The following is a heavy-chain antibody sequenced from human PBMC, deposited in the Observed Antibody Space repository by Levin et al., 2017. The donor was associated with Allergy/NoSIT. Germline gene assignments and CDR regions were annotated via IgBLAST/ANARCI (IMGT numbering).Heavy chain of an antibody. V-gene: IGHV3-48*01. Sequence: GESLKISCAASGFTFSSYSMNWVRQAPGKGLEWVSYISSSSSTIYYADSVKGRFTISRDNAKNSLYLQMNSLRAEDTAVYYCARAVSYYDSSGYYGDIYYFDYWGQGTLVTVSS. CDR3: ARAVSYYDSSGYYGDIYYFDY. J-gene: IGHJ4*02. CDR1: GFTFSSYS. CDR2: ISSSSSTI. D-gene: IGHD3-22*01.